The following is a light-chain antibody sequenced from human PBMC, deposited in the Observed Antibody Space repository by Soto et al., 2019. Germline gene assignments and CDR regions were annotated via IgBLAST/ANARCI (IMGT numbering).Light chain of an antibody. CDR1: SGSVATSNY. Sequence: QTVVTQEPSFSVSPGGTVTLTCGLSSGSVATSNYPSWYQQTPGQTPRALIYSTNTRSSGVPDRFSGSILGNKAALTITGAQANNECDYYCVLYMSSGIWVFRGGTKVTVL. V-gene: IGLV8-61*01. CDR2: STN. J-gene: IGLJ3*02. CDR3: VLYMSSGIWV.